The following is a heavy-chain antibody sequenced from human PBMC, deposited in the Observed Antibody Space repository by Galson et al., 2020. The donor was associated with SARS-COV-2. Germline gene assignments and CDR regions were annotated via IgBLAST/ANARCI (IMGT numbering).Heavy chain of an antibody. CDR2: ISSSGSTI. V-gene: IGHV3-11*01. Sequence: GESLKISCAASGFTFSDYYMSWIRQAPGKGLEWVSYISSSGSTIYYADSVKGRFIISRDNAKKSVYLQMNSLRAEDTAVYYCARASPGSSGINYWGQGTLVTVSS. CDR1: GFTFSDYY. CDR3: ARASPGSSGINY. D-gene: IGHD1-26*01. J-gene: IGHJ4*02.